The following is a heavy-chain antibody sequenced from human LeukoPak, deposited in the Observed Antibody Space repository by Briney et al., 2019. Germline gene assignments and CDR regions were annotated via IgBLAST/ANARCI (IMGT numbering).Heavy chain of an antibody. Sequence: GGSLRLPCAASGFTVSSNYMSWVRQAPGKGLEWISYIGISSGNTKYADSVKGRFTISRDKARNSLYLQMNSLRVEDTAMYYCARDHRYAFDNWGHGTLVTVSS. V-gene: IGHV3-11*06. CDR2: IGISSGNT. CDR3: ARDHRYAFDN. D-gene: IGHD5-12*01. CDR1: GFTVSSNY. J-gene: IGHJ4*01.